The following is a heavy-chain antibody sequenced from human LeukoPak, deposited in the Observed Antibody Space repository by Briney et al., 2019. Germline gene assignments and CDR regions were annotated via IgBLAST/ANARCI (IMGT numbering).Heavy chain of an antibody. CDR1: GGSISSYY. CDR3: ARGGWAAAADDAFDI. Sequence: SETLSLTCTVSGGSISSYYWSWIRQPPGKGLEWIGYIYYSGSTNYNPSLKSRVTISVDTSKNQFSLKLSSVTAADTAVYYCARGGWAAAADDAFDIWGQGTMVTVSS. D-gene: IGHD6-13*01. CDR2: IYYSGST. J-gene: IGHJ3*02. V-gene: IGHV4-59*01.